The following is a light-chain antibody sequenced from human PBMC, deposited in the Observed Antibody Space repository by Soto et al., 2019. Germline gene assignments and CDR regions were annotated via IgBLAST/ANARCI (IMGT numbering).Light chain of an antibody. V-gene: IGLV2-23*02. CDR3: CSDAGSGIYV. Sequence: QSVLTQPASVSGSPGQSITISCAGTGSDVGRYNFVSWYQQHPGKVPKVMIYEVTKRPSGVSNRFSGSKSGNTAFLTISGLQAEDEDDYYCCSDAGSGIYVFGTGTKVTAL. CDR1: GSDVGRYNF. J-gene: IGLJ1*01. CDR2: EVT.